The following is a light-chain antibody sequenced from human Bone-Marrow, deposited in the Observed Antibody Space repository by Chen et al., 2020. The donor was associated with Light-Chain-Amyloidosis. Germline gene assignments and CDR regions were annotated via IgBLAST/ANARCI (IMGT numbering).Light chain of an antibody. CDR3: SAWDDSLSAVV. V-gene: IGLV1-47*01. J-gene: IGLJ2*01. Sequence: QSVLTQPPSASGTPGQRVTISCSGTSSNIGSNYIYWYQQFPGTAPKLHIYRNNQRPSGVTDRFSGSKSGTSASLAISGLRPEDEADYYCSAWDDSLSAVVFGGGTKLTVL. CDR1: SSNIGSNY. CDR2: RNN.